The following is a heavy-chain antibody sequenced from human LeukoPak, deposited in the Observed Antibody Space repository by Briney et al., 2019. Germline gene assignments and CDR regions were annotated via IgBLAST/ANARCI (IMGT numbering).Heavy chain of an antibody. D-gene: IGHD3-3*02. V-gene: IGHV1-18*01. Sequence: ASVKVSCKASGYTLTNYNISWVRQAPGQGLEWMGRINTYKGETLYAQKLQGRVTITSDTSTNTAYMELRSLRFDSTAVYYCARESGHCSGDNSIYFIDTWGPGFRVTASS. J-gene: IGHJ4*02. CDR1: GYTLTNYN. CDR3: ARESGHCSGDNSIYFIDT. CDR2: INTYKGET.